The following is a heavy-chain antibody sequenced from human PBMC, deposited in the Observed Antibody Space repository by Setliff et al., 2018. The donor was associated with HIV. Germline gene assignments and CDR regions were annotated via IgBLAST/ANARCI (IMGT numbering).Heavy chain of an antibody. CDR3: ATKGWNAYKVFDY. CDR1: GESFSDYS. J-gene: IGHJ4*02. V-gene: IGHV4-34*01. D-gene: IGHD1-1*01. CDR2: ITQSGTT. Sequence: PSETLSLTCAVYGESFSDYSWNWIRQTPEKGLEWIAEITQSGTTNYNPSLRGRVTIVVGTSKNHFSLNLRSVTAADTAFYYCATKGWNAYKVFDYWGQGTLVTVSS.